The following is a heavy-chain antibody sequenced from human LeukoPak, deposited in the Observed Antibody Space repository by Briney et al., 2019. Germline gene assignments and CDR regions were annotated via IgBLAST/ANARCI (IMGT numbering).Heavy chain of an antibody. J-gene: IGHJ3*02. CDR3: ARHRANYYDSSGYYSDAFDI. Sequence: PSETLSLTCTVSGGSISSSSYYWGWIRQPPGKGLEWIGSIYYSGSTYYNPSLKSRVTISVDTSKNQFSLKLSSVTAADTAVYYCARHRANYYDSSGYYSDAFDIWGQGTMVTVSS. CDR2: IYYSGST. CDR1: GGSISSSSYY. D-gene: IGHD3-22*01. V-gene: IGHV4-39*01.